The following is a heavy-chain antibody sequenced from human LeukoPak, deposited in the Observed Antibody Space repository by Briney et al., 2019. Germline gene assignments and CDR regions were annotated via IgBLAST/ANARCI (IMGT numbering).Heavy chain of an antibody. Sequence: SETLSLTCTVSGGSISSGDYYWSWIRQPPGTGLEWIGNIYYSGTTYYNPSLKSRVTISVDASKNQFSLKLTSVTAADTAVYYCARVGGDDAYYFDYWGQGTLVTVSS. CDR1: GGSISSGDYY. CDR2: IYYSGTT. D-gene: IGHD3-16*01. J-gene: IGHJ4*02. CDR3: ARVGGDDAYYFDY. V-gene: IGHV4-30-4*01.